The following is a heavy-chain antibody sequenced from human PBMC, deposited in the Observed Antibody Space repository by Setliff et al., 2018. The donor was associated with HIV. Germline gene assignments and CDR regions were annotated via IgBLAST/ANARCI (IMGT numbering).Heavy chain of an antibody. D-gene: IGHD6-19*01. Sequence: ASVKVSCKASGYTFSSYGISWVRQAPGQGLEWMGWISGYNGNKKDVQKLQGRVTMTTDTSTRTVYMELRILRHDETAEYFCARVPYRSAWFSGGHDAFDVWGQGTMVTVSS. CDR1: GYTFSSYG. V-gene: IGHV1-18*01. CDR3: ARVPYRSAWFSGGHDAFDV. CDR2: ISGYNGNK. J-gene: IGHJ3*01.